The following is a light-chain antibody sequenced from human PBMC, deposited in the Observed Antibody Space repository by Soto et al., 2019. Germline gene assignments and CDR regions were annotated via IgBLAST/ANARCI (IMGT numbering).Light chain of an antibody. CDR3: SSYATSSTLEWV. Sequence: QSALTQPAPVSGSPGQSITISCTGASSDVGDYNYVSWYQHHPGKAPKLVIYDVSSRPSGVSGRFSGSKSGNTASLTISGLQAEDEADYYCSSYATSSTLEWVFGGGTQLTVL. CDR1: SSDVGDYNY. V-gene: IGLV2-14*03. CDR2: DVS. J-gene: IGLJ3*02.